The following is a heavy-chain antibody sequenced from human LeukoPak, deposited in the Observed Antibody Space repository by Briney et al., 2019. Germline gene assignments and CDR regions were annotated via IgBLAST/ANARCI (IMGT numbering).Heavy chain of an antibody. CDR1: GFTFSSYA. D-gene: IGHD3-22*01. J-gene: IGHJ2*01. V-gene: IGHV3-23*01. CDR3: AKSPGIYIVVVSYWYFDL. Sequence: HPGGSLGLSCAASGFTFSSYAMSWVRQAPGKGLEWVSAISGSGGSTYYADSVKGRFTISRDNSKNTLYLQMNSLRAEDTAVYYCAKSPGIYIVVVSYWYFDLWGRGTLVTVSS. CDR2: ISGSGGST.